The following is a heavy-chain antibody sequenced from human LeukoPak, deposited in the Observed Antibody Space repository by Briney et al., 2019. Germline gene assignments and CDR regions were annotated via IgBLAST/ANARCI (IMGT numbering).Heavy chain of an antibody. Sequence: GGSLRLSCTVSGFSLSSYAMSWVRRAPGKGLEWVSATSSSDDGKYYADSVRGRFTISRDNSRNTMYLQMNSLRPDDTAVYYCAKDGGPDGSPPYYYDSSVADYWGQGTLVTVSS. CDR1: GFSLSSYA. CDR2: TSSSDDGK. J-gene: IGHJ4*02. D-gene: IGHD3-22*01. CDR3: AKDGGPDGSPPYYYDSSVADY. V-gene: IGHV3-23*01.